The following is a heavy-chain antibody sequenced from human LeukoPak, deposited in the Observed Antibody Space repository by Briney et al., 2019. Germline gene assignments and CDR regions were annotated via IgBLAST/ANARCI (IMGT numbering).Heavy chain of an antibody. Sequence: GSSVKVSCKASGGTFSSYAISWVRQAPGQGLEWMGGIIPIFGTANYAQKFQGRVTITADESTSTAYMELSGLRSEDTAVYYCARQNDLIYDSSGYSLLDYYYYGMDVWGQGTTVTVSS. D-gene: IGHD3-22*01. CDR3: ARQNDLIYDSSGYSLLDYYYYGMDV. CDR1: GGTFSSYA. J-gene: IGHJ6*02. CDR2: IIPIFGTA. V-gene: IGHV1-69*01.